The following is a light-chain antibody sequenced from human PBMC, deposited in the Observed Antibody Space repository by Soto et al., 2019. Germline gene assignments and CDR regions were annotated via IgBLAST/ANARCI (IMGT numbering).Light chain of an antibody. Sequence: EIVMTQSPASLCVSPGERATLSCRASQSVSSNLAWYQQKPGQAPRLLIYGASTRATGIPARFSGSGSGTEFTLTISSLQSEDFAVYYCQQYNNWPSWTFGQGTKGDI. CDR3: QQYNNWPSWT. CDR1: QSVSSN. CDR2: GAS. J-gene: IGKJ1*01. V-gene: IGKV3-15*01.